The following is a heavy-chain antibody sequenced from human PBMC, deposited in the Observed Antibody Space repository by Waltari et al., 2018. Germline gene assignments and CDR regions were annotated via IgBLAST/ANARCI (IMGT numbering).Heavy chain of an antibody. J-gene: IGHJ4*02. V-gene: IGHV4-31*03. CDR2: IYYSGGT. Sequence: QVQLQESGPGLVKPSQTLSLTCTVSGGSISSGGYYWSWIRQHPGKGLAWIGYIYYSGGTDYNPSLKSRVTISVDTSKNQFSLKLSSVTAADTAVYYCARALTTVNPFDYWGQGTLVTVSS. D-gene: IGHD4-17*01. CDR1: GGSISSGGYY. CDR3: ARALTTVNPFDY.